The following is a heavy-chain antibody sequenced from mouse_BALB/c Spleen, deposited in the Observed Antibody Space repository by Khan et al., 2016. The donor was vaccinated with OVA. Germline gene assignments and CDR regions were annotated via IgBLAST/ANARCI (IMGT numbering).Heavy chain of an antibody. D-gene: IGHD2-3*01. CDR3: ARDGSRYNYAMDY. J-gene: IGHJ4*01. CDR2: ISSSGST. V-gene: IGHV3-2*02. CDR1: GYSITSDYA. Sequence: EVELVESGPGLVKPSQSLSLTCTVTGYSITSDYAWNWIRQFPGNKLEWMGYISSSGSTNYYPALKSRISITRDTSKNQFFLQLNSVTTEDTATYYCARDGSRYNYAMDYWGQGTSVTVSS.